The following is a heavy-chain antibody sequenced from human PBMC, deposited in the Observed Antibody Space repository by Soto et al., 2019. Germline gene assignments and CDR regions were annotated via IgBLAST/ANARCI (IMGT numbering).Heavy chain of an antibody. CDR1: GFTFSSYW. CDR3: STGDDILTGYYVYYFDY. V-gene: IGHV3-74*01. D-gene: IGHD3-9*01. Sequence: GGSLRLSCAASGFTFSSYWMHWVRQAPGKGLVWVSRINSDGSSTSYADSVKGRFTISRDNAENTLYLQMNSLRAEDTAVYYCSTGDDILTGYYVYYFDYWGQGTLVTVSS. CDR2: INSDGSST. J-gene: IGHJ4*02.